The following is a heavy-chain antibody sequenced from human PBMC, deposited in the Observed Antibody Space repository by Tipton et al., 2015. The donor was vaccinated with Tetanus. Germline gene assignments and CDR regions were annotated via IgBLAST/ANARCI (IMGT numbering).Heavy chain of an antibody. Sequence: VQLVQSGAEVKKPGESLKISCKGSGYTFTSYWIGWVRQMPGKGLEWMGILYPGDSDTRYSPPFQGQVTISAAKSISTAYLHWSGLKAADTAIYYCATSGGDCSGGSCYSVWGQGTLVTVSS. V-gene: IGHV5-51*03. CDR2: LYPGDSDT. D-gene: IGHD2-15*01. CDR1: GYTFTSYW. J-gene: IGHJ4*02. CDR3: ATSGGDCSGGSCYSV.